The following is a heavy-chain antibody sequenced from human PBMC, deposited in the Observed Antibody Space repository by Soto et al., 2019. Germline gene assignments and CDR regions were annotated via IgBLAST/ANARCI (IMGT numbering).Heavy chain of an antibody. J-gene: IGHJ6*02. CDR1: GFTFSDYV. D-gene: IGHD3-3*01. CDR3: ARDRSTDFGLDV. Sequence: EVQLLESGGDLVQPGGSLRLSCVASGFTFSDYVVSWVRQVPGKGLEWVSSISDGGERTDYRDSVRGRFTISRDNARFTLHLQMNSLRVDDTAIYFCARDRSTDFGLDVWGQGTTVTVSS. CDR2: ISDGGERT. V-gene: IGHV3-23*01.